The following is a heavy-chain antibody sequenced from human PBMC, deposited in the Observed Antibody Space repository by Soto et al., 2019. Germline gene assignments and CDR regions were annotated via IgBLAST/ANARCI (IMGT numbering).Heavy chain of an antibody. J-gene: IGHJ6*02. V-gene: IGHV5-51*01. CDR1: GYSFTSYW. CDR2: IYPGDSDT. CDR3: SRLGNGGDYYYYGMDV. D-gene: IGHD2-8*01. Sequence: PGESLKISCKGSGYSFTSYWIGWVPQMPGKGLEWMGIIYPGDSDTRYSPSFQGQVTISADKSISTAYLQWSSLKASDTAMFYCSRLGNGGDYYYYGMDVWGQGTTVTVSS.